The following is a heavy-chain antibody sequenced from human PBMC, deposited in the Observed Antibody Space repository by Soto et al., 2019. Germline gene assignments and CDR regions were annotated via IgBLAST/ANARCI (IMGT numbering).Heavy chain of an antibody. D-gene: IGHD1-26*01. V-gene: IGHV1-18*01. CDR2: ISSYNGNT. J-gene: IGHJ4*02. Sequence: QVQLVQSGAEVKKPGASVKVSCTASGYTFASYGITWVRQAPGQGLEWKGWISSYNGNTNYAQKLQGRVTMTTDTSTMAAYMERRSLRADDTAVYYGARDRGVGADYWGRGTLGTVSS. CDR3: ARDRGVGADY. CDR1: GYTFASYG.